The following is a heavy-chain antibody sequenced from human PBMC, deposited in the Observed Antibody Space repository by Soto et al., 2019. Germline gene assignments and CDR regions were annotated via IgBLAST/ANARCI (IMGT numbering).Heavy chain of an antibody. CDR3: ARDNIVVVTPSPRAAFDI. CDR2: IIPIFGTA. CDR1: GGTFSSXA. J-gene: IGHJ3*02. V-gene: IGHV1-69*13. D-gene: IGHD2-21*02. Sequence: ASVKVSCKASGGTFSSXAISWVRQAPGQGLEWMGGIIPIFGTANYAQKFQGRVTITADESTSTAYMELSSLRSEDTAVYYCARDNIVVVTPSPRAAFDIWGKGTMVTVSS.